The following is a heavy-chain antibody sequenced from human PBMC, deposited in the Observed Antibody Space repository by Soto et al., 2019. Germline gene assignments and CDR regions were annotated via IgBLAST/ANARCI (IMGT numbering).Heavy chain of an antibody. J-gene: IGHJ4*02. V-gene: IGHV3-21*01. Sequence: PGGSMRISCASSVFTFSSYSMNWVRQAPGKGLDWVSSISSSSSYIYYADSVKGRFTISRDNAKNSLYLQMNSLRAEDTAVYYCASREGIGSGFNYWGQGTLVTVSS. CDR2: ISSSSSYI. D-gene: IGHD6-19*01. CDR3: ASREGIGSGFNY. CDR1: VFTFSSYS.